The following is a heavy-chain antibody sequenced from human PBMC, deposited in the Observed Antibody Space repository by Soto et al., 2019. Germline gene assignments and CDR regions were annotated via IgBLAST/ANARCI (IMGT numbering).Heavy chain of an antibody. CDR2: INHSGST. Sequence: PSETLSLTCAVYGGSFSGYYWSWIRQPPGKGLEWIGEINHSGSTNYNPSLKSRVTISVDTSKNQFSLKLSSVTAADTAVYYCARGPLITMVRGVIITNYYYGMDVWGQGTTVTVSS. D-gene: IGHD3-10*01. CDR3: ARGPLITMVRGVIITNYYYGMDV. V-gene: IGHV4-34*01. CDR1: GGSFSGYY. J-gene: IGHJ6*02.